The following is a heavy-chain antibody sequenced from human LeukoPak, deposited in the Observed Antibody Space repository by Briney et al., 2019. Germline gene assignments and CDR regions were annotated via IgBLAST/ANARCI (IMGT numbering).Heavy chain of an antibody. CDR3: ARHVATPSAFDI. CDR1: GGSFSGYY. D-gene: IGHD2-15*01. V-gene: IGHV4-34*01. Sequence: SETLSLTCAVYGGSFSGYYWSWIRQPPGKGLEWIGEINHSGSTNYNPSLKSRVTISVDTSKNQFSLKLSSVTAADTAVYYCARHVATPSAFDIWGQGTMVTVSS. CDR2: INHSGST. J-gene: IGHJ3*02.